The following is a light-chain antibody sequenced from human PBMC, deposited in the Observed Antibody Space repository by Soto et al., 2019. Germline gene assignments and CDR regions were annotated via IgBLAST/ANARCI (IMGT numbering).Light chain of an antibody. CDR2: WAS. Sequence: DIVMTQSPDSLAVSLGERATIHCKSSQSILYSSNDKNYLAWYQQKAGQPPKLLISWASTRESGVPDRFSGSGSGTDFTLTISSLQVEDVAVYYCQHYYSSPFTFGQGTKLEIK. CDR1: QSILYSSNDKNY. J-gene: IGKJ2*01. CDR3: QHYYSSPFT. V-gene: IGKV4-1*01.